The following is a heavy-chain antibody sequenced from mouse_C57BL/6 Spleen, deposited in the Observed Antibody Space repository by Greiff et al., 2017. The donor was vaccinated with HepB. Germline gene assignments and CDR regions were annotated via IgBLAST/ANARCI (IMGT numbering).Heavy chain of an antibody. J-gene: IGHJ2*01. CDR2: ISSGGSYT. D-gene: IGHD1-1*02. Sequence: EVQGVESGGDLVKPGGSLKLSCAASGFTFSSYGMSWVRKTPDKRLEWVATISSGGSYTYYPDSVKGRFTISRDYAKNTLYLQMSSLKSEDTAMYDCARPPGGYYFDYWGQGTTLTVSS. CDR1: GFTFSSYG. CDR3: ARPPGGYYFDY. V-gene: IGHV5-6*01.